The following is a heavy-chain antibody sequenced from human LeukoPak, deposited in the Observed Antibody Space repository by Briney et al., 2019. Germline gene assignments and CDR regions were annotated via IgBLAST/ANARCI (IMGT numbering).Heavy chain of an antibody. CDR2: ISAYNGNT. Sequence: ASVKVSCKTSGYTFTSYGISWVRQAPGQELEWMGWISAYNGNTNYAQKLQGRVTMTTDTSTSTAYMELRSLRSDDTAVYYCARDGDYGDYGSTMWYFDYWGQGTLVTVSS. CDR3: ARDGDYGDYGSTMWYFDY. V-gene: IGHV1-18*01. D-gene: IGHD4-17*01. J-gene: IGHJ4*02. CDR1: GYTFTSYG.